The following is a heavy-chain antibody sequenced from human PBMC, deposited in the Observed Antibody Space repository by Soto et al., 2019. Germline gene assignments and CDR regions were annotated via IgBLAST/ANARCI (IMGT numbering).Heavy chain of an antibody. CDR3: ARVGGEWLLPPNYYYYGMDV. CDR2: IYHSGRI. V-gene: IGHV4-4*02. J-gene: IGHJ6*02. CDR1: GGSISSSKW. Sequence: QVQLQESGPGLVKPSGTLSLTCAVSGGSISSSKWWSWVRQPPGKGLEWIGEIYHSGRINYNPSLKSRVTISVDKSKNQVSLKLSSVTAADTAVYYCARVGGEWLLPPNYYYYGMDVWGQGTTVTVSS. D-gene: IGHD3-3*01.